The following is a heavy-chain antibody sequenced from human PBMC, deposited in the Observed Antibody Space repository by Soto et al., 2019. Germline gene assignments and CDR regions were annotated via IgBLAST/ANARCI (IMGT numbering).Heavy chain of an antibody. V-gene: IGHV4-34*01. D-gene: IGHD5-18*01. CDR2: INHRRSS. CDR1: GGSFSGYY. CDR3: ARGDYRYGYNY. Sequence: SETLSLTCAVYGGSFSGYYWSWIRQPPGKGLERIGEINHRRSSNYNPSLKSRVTISLDTSKNQFSLKLSSLTSSDTDVYYCARGDYRYGYNYWGHGTLVTVSS. J-gene: IGHJ4*01.